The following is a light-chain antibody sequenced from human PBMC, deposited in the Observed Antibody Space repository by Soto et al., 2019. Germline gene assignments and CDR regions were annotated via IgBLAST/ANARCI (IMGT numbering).Light chain of an antibody. CDR3: QQYNDWPPKRT. Sequence: EVVMTQSPVTLSVSPGERATLSCRASQSITTNLAWYQQKPGQAPRLLIYGAYTRATGVPARFSGSGSGTQFTLTINSLQSEDFAVYYCQQYNDWPPKRTFGQGTKVNIK. V-gene: IGKV3-15*01. CDR2: GAY. J-gene: IGKJ1*01. CDR1: QSITTN.